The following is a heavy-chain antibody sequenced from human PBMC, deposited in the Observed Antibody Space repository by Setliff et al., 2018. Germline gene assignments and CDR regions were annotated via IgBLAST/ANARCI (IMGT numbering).Heavy chain of an antibody. CDR3: ARELRPGPQAKYYYDSSGYSPFEI. D-gene: IGHD3-22*01. V-gene: IGHV1-18*01. CDR1: GYTFTSYG. Sequence: ASVKVSCKASGYTFTSYGISWVRQAPGQGLEWMGWISAYNGNTNYAQKLQGRVTMTTDTSTSTAYMELRSLRSDDTAVYYCARELRPGPQAKYYYDSSGYSPFEIWGQGTMVTVSS. CDR2: ISAYNGNT. J-gene: IGHJ3*02.